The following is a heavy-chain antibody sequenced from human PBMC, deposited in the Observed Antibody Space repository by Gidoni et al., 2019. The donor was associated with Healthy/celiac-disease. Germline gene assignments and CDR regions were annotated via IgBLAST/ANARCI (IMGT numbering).Heavy chain of an antibody. Sequence: QVQLVESGGGVVQPGRSLRLSCAASGFTFISYGMHWVRQAPGKGLEWVAVISYDGSNKYYADSVKGRFTISRDNSKNTLYLQMNSLRAEDTAVYYCAKSPYYDILTGYFDYWGQGTLVTVSS. D-gene: IGHD3-9*01. CDR3: AKSPYYDILTGYFDY. V-gene: IGHV3-30*18. CDR2: ISYDGSNK. CDR1: GFTFISYG. J-gene: IGHJ4*02.